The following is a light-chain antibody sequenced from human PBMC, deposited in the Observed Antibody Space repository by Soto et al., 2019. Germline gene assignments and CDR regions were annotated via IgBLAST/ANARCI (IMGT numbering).Light chain of an antibody. CDR3: QQYGRSAGLFT. J-gene: IGKJ3*01. CDR1: QSVSNTY. CDR2: DAS. Sequence: EIVLTQSPDTLSLSPGERATLSCRASQSVSNTYLAWYQQKPGQAPRLLIYDASSRATGIPDMFSGSGSGTDFTLTISRLEPEDFAVYYCQQYGRSAGLFTFGPGTKVDIK. V-gene: IGKV3-20*01.